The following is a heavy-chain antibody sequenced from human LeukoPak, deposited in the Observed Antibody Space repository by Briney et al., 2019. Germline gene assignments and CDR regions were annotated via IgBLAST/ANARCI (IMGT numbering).Heavy chain of an antibody. J-gene: IGHJ3*02. CDR1: GYTFTSYG. V-gene: IGHV1-18*01. D-gene: IGHD2-2*01. Sequence: GASVKVSCKASGYTFTSYGISWVRQAPGQGLEWMGWISAYNGNTNYAQKLQGRVTMTTDTSTSTAYMELRSLRSDDTAVYYCARLVVPAAFPNDAFDIWGQGTMVTVSS. CDR3: ARLVVPAAFPNDAFDI. CDR2: ISAYNGNT.